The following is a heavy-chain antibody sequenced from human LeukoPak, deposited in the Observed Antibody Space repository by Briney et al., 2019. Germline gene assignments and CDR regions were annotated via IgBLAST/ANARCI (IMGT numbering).Heavy chain of an antibody. V-gene: IGHV3-7*01. J-gene: IGHJ4*02. CDR3: ARPRGRAAAGPFDY. Sequence: PGGSLRLSCAASGFTFSSYWMSWVRQAPGKGLEWVANIKQDGSEKYYVDSVKGRFTISRDNAKNSLYLQMNSLRAEDTAVYYCARPRGRAAAGPFDYWGQGTLVTVSS. D-gene: IGHD6-13*01. CDR1: GFTFSSYW. CDR2: IKQDGSEK.